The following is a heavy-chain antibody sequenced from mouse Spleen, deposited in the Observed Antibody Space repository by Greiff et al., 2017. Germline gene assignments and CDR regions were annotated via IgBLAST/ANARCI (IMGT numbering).Heavy chain of an antibody. D-gene: IGHD2-1*01. CDR2: ISYDGSN. CDR1: GYSITSGYY. J-gene: IGHJ3*01. Sequence: EVKLMESGPGLVKPSQSLSLTCSVTGYSITSGYYWNWIRQFPGNKLEWMGYISYDGSNNYNPSLKNRISITRDTSKNQFFLKLNSVTTEDTATYYCARGRDGKAFAYWGQGTLVTVSA. CDR3: ARGRDGKAFAY. V-gene: IGHV3-6*01.